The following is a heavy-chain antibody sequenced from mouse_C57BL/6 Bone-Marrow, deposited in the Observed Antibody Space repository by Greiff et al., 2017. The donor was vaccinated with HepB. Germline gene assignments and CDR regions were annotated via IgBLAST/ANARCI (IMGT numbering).Heavy chain of an antibody. V-gene: IGHV5-17*01. J-gene: IGHJ3*01. CDR1: GFTFSDYG. CDR2: ISSGSSTI. CDR3: ARGGIYYVTWFAY. Sequence: EVKLVESGGGLVKPGGSLKLSCAASGFTFSDYGMHWVRQAPEKGLEWVAYISSGSSTIYYADTVKGRFTISRDNAKNTLFLQMTSLRSEDTAMYYCARGGIYYVTWFAYWGQGTLVTVSA. D-gene: IGHD2-1*01.